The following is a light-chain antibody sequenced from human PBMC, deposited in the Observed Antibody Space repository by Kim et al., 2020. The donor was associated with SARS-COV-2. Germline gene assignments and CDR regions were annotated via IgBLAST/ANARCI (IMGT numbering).Light chain of an antibody. CDR2: AAS. CDR1: QSMASH. V-gene: IGKV1-39*01. CDR3: QQTYTTPYA. Sequence: GDRVTITCRASQSMASHLNWYQQKPGKAPKVLIYAASSLQSEVPSRFSGSGSGTDFTLTITNLQPEDSGTYYCQQTYTTPYAFGQGTKLEI. J-gene: IGKJ2*01.